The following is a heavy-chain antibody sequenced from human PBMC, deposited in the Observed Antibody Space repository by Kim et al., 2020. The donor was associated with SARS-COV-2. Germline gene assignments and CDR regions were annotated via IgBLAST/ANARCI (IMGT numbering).Heavy chain of an antibody. J-gene: IGHJ4*02. CDR3: ARRNRGSYYFDY. D-gene: IGHD1-26*01. CDR1: GGSFSGYY. V-gene: IGHV4-34*01. Sequence: SETLSLTCAVYGGSFSGYYWSWIRQPPGKGLEWIGEINHSGSTNYNPSLKSRVTISVDTSKNQFSLKLSSVTAADTAVYYCARRNRGSYYFDYWGQGTLVTVSS. CDR2: INHSGST.